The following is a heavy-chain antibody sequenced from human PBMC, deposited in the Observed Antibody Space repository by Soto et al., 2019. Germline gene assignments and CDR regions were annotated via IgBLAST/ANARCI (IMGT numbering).Heavy chain of an antibody. CDR3: AKDRGCSSTSCYTNYYYYGMDV. D-gene: IGHD2-2*02. Sequence: GGTLRLSCAASGFTFSSYAMSWVRQAPGKGLEWVSAISGSGGSTYYADSVKGRFTISRDNSKNTLYLQMNSLRAEDTAVYYCAKDRGCSSTSCYTNYYYYGMDVWGQGTTVTVSS. CDR1: GFTFSSYA. CDR2: ISGSGGST. J-gene: IGHJ6*02. V-gene: IGHV3-23*01.